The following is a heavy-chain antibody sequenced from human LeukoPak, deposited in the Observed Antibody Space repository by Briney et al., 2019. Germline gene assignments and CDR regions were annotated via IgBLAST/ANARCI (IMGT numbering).Heavy chain of an antibody. D-gene: IGHD6-19*01. V-gene: IGHV3-33*08. CDR1: GVTFSAYG. J-gene: IGHJ4*02. Sequence: GGSLRLSCAASGVTFSAYGTHWVRQAPGKGLEWVAVLGSDGRTTYYADSVKGRFTISRDNAKNSLYLQMNSLRAEDTAVYYCARAGSSSGWQYYFDYWGQGTLVTVSS. CDR2: LGSDGRTT. CDR3: ARAGSSSGWQYYFDY.